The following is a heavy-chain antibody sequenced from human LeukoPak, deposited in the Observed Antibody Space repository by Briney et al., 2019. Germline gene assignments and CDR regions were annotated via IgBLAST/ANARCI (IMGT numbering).Heavy chain of an antibody. V-gene: IGHV5-51*01. CDR2: IYPGDPDT. J-gene: IGHJ3*01. CDR3: ARLGYGGYGGVFDV. Sequence: KGGESLKISCKGSGYSFTSYWIGWVRQMPGTGLEWMGNIYPGDPDTRYNSSFQGQATISVDKSIRTAYLQWSSLKASDTAMYYCARLGYGGYGGVFDVWGQGTMVTVSS. D-gene: IGHD4-17*01. CDR1: GYSFTSYW.